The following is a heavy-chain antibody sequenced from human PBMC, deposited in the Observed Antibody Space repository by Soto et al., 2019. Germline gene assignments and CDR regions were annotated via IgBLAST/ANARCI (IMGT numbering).Heavy chain of an antibody. J-gene: IGHJ4*02. D-gene: IGHD5-12*01. CDR1: GFRFSGFA. CDR3: ARDLGGYVHLWDKSNY. V-gene: IGHV3-30*04. Sequence: QVQLVESGGGVVQPGASLRLSCAASGFRFSGFAMHWVRQAPGKGLEWVAVISFDGSEKFYVDSVKGRFSISRDDFHSTVFLQMDSLRPEDTGVYYCARDLGGYVHLWDKSNYWGQGTLVNLSS. CDR2: ISFDGSEK.